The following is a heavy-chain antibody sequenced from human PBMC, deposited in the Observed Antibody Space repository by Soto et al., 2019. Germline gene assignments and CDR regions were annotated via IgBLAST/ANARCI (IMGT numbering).Heavy chain of an antibody. V-gene: IGHV4-34*01. CDR2: INHSGST. CDR3: ARGLGDYGDYDDY. CDR1: GGSFSGYY. Sequence: SETLSLTCAVYGGSFSGYYWSWIRQPPGKGLEWIGEINHSGSTNYNPSLKSRVTISVDTSKNQFSLKLSSVTAADTAVYYCARGLGDYGDYDDYWGQGTLVTVSS. J-gene: IGHJ4*01. D-gene: IGHD4-17*01.